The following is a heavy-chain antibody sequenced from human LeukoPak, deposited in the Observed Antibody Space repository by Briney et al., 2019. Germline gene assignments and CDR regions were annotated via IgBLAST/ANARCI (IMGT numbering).Heavy chain of an antibody. Sequence: GESLKISCKGLGYSFSSYWNAWVRQRPGKGLEWMGIIYPGDSDTRYSPSFQGQVTISADKSISTAYLQWSSLKASDTAMYYCARHEQQLVLDVWGQGTTVTVSS. D-gene: IGHD6-13*01. V-gene: IGHV5-51*01. CDR1: GYSFSSYW. CDR3: ARHEQQLVLDV. J-gene: IGHJ6*02. CDR2: IYPGDSDT.